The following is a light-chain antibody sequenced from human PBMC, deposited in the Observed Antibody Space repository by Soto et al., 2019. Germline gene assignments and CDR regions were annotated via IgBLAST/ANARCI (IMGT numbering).Light chain of an antibody. CDR1: QSVTSGY. CDR2: DAS. CDR3: QQYGTSLLYT. J-gene: IGKJ2*01. Sequence: EIVLTQSPGTLSLSPGERATLSCRASQSVTSGYLAWYQQKPGQAPRLLIYDASRRATGIPERFSGSGSGTDFTLTISRLVPEDFAVYYCQQYGTSLLYTFGQGTKLEIQ. V-gene: IGKV3-20*01.